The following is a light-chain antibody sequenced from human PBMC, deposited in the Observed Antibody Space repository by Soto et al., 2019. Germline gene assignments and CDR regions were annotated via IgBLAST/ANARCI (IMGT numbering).Light chain of an antibody. V-gene: IGKV1-33*01. J-gene: IGKJ5*01. CDR1: QDITNF. CDR3: QQYDNLPIT. Sequence: DIQMTQSPSSLSASVGDRVTITCQASQDITNFLNWYQQKPGKAPKLLIYDASTLETGVPSRFSGGGSGTDFTFTISSLQPEDIAAYYCQQYDNLPITFGQGTRLEI. CDR2: DAS.